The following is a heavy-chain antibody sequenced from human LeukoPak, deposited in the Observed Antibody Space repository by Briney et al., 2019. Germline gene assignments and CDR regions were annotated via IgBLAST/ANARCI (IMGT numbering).Heavy chain of an antibody. J-gene: IGHJ4*02. CDR3: ARGRITMVRGVIGPFDY. CDR1: GGPFTSYA. CDR2: INPNSGGT. Sequence: ASVKVSCKASGGPFTSYAISWVRQAPGQGLEWMGWINPNSGGTNYAQKFQGRVTMTRDTSISTAYMELSRLRSDDTAVYYCARGRITMVRGVIGPFDYWGQGTLVTVSS. D-gene: IGHD3-10*01. V-gene: IGHV1-2*02.